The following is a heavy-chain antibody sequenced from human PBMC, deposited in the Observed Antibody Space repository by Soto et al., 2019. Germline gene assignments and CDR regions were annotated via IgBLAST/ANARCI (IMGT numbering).Heavy chain of an antibody. Sequence: QVQLVQSGAEVKKPGASVKVSCKASGYTFTGYCMHWVRQAPGQGPEWMGWINPNSGGTTYAQKFQGRVTVTRDTSISTAYMKLSSLRSDDTAVYYCARGGSSSLDYWGQGTLVTVSS. CDR2: INPNSGGT. CDR3: ARGGSSSLDY. V-gene: IGHV1-2*02. CDR1: GYTFTGYC. D-gene: IGHD6-6*01. J-gene: IGHJ4*02.